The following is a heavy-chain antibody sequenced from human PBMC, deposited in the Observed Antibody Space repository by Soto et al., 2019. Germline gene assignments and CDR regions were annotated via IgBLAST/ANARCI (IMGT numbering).Heavy chain of an antibody. V-gene: IGHV1-69*13. Sequence: ASVKVSCKASGGTFSSYAISWVRQAPGQGLEWMGGIIPIFGTANYAQKFQGRVTITADESTSTAYMELSSLRSEDTAVYYCARDPVYSSSPPNWFDPWGQGTLVTVSS. J-gene: IGHJ5*02. CDR2: IIPIFGTA. CDR3: ARDPVYSSSPPNWFDP. D-gene: IGHD6-6*01. CDR1: GGTFSSYA.